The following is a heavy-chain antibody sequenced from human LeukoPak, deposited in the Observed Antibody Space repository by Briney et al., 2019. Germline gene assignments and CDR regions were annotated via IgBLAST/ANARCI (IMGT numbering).Heavy chain of an antibody. Sequence: TSETLSLTCTVSGGSISGYYWSWIRQPPGKGLEWIGEINHSGSTNYNPSLKSRVTISVDTSKNQFSLRLSSVTAADTAMYYCATLAGRRFLEDYWGQGTLVTVSS. D-gene: IGHD3-3*01. CDR1: GGSISGYY. CDR2: INHSGST. J-gene: IGHJ4*02. CDR3: ATLAGRRFLEDY. V-gene: IGHV4-34*01.